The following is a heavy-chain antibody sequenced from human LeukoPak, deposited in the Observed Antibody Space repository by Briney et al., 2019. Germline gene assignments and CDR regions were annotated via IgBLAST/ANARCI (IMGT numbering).Heavy chain of an antibody. V-gene: IGHV3-48*04. CDR1: GFTFSSYN. CDR3: AFGGGTTGLFDF. CDR2: ISSSSSTI. Sequence: GGSLRLSCAASGFTFSSYNMKWVRQAPGKRLEWASYISSSSSTIYYADSVKGRFTISRDNAKNSLYLQMNSLRAEDTAVYYCAFGGGTTGLFDFWGQGTLVTVSS. J-gene: IGHJ4*02. D-gene: IGHD1-1*01.